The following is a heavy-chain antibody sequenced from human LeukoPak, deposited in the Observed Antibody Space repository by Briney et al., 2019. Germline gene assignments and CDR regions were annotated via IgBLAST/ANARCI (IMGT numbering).Heavy chain of an antibody. CDR3: ARGSYDFWSGYPSSYYYYYYMDV. CDR1: GGSISSSSYY. D-gene: IGHD3-3*01. CDR2: IYYSGST. Sequence: SETLSLTCTVSGGSISSSSYYWGWIRQPPGKGLEWIGSIYYSGSTYYNPSLKSRVTISVDTSKNQFSLKLSSVTAADTAVYYCARGSYDFWSGYPSSYYYYYYMDVWGKGTTVTVSS. J-gene: IGHJ6*03. V-gene: IGHV4-39*07.